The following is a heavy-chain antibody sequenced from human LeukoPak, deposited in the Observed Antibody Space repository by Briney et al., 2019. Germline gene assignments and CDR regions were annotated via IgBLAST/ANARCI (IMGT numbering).Heavy chain of an antibody. CDR1: GFTFSSYW. D-gene: IGHD6-13*01. Sequence: GGSLRLSCAASGFTFSSYWMYWVRQAPGKGLGWVSRIKTDGSSTSYADSVKGRFTISRDNAKNTVYLQMNSLRAEDTAVYYCARVESSSHFDYWGQETLVTVSS. V-gene: IGHV3-74*01. CDR3: ARVESSSHFDY. J-gene: IGHJ4*02. CDR2: IKTDGSST.